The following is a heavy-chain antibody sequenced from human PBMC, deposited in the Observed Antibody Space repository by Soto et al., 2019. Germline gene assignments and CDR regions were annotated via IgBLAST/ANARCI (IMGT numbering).Heavy chain of an antibody. V-gene: IGHV4-39*01. D-gene: IGHD1-7*01. CDR1: GGSISSSSYY. J-gene: IGHJ5*02. CDR2: IYYSGST. CDR3: ASLHWNYLNWFDP. Sequence: QLQLQESGPGLVKPSETLSLTCTVSGGSISSSSYYWGWIRQPPGKGLEWIGSIYYSGSTYYNPSLKSRVXXSXDXXKNQFSLKLSSVTAADTAVYYCASLHWNYLNWFDPWGQGTLVTVSS.